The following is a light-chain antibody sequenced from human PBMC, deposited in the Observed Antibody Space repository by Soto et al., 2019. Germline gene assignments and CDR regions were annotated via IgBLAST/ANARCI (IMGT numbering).Light chain of an antibody. CDR1: GSDISAYNY. V-gene: IGLV2-14*01. Sequence: QSALTQPASVSGSPGQSITISCTGSGSDISAYNYVSWYQQHPGKAPKFMIYEVGDRPSGLSNRFSGSKSGNTASLTISRLQAEDEADYYCSSYTSNNFYVFGTGTRSPS. J-gene: IGLJ1*01. CDR2: EVG. CDR3: SSYTSNNFYV.